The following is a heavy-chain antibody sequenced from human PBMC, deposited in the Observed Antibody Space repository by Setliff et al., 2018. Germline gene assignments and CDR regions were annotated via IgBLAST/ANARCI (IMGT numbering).Heavy chain of an antibody. D-gene: IGHD3-10*01. CDR2: IYSSGSS. Sequence: PSETLSLTCSVSGGSISSSYWTWIRQPPGKGLEWIGYIYSSGSSNYNPSLKSRVTISVDTSKNQFSLRLSSVTAADTAVYFCARQPSSGAYYNPRPYYLESWGQGTLVTVSS. CDR3: ARQPSSGAYYNPRPYYLES. CDR1: GGSISSSY. V-gene: IGHV4-59*01. J-gene: IGHJ4*02.